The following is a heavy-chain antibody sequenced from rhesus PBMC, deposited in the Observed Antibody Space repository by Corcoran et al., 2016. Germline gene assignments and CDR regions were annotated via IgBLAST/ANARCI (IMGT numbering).Heavy chain of an antibody. J-gene: IGHJ1*01. CDR2: IAPYNGNK. CDR3: ATETSSSEYLEF. Sequence: QVQLVQSGADIKQPGASVKLSCRASGYTFPSHYFHCVGQTPGQGLEWIGLIAPYNGNKGNAQRFQGRVALTSDTSTGTGYMELSSLKSEDTAVYYCATETSSSEYLEFWGQGALVTVSS. V-gene: IGHV1-180*01. CDR1: GYTFPSHY.